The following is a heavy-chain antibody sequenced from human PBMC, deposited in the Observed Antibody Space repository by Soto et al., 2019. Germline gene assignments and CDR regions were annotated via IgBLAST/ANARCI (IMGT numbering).Heavy chain of an antibody. CDR2: IYHSGSA. CDR3: ATVSCTSTNCYNDAFDM. V-gene: IGHV4-4*02. J-gene: IGHJ3*02. Sequence: SETLSLTCAVSGASSSSSQWWSWVRRPPGKGLEWIGQIYHSGSANYNPSLKSRVTISVDKSKNQLSLKLRSVTAADTAVYFCATVSCTSTNCYNDAFDMWGQGTMVTVSS. CDR1: GASSSSSQW. D-gene: IGHD2-2*01.